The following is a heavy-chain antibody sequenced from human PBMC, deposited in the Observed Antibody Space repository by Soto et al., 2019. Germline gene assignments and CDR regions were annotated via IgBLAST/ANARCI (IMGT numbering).Heavy chain of an antibody. J-gene: IGHJ4*02. CDR2: IHYSGST. V-gene: IGHV4-30-4*01. D-gene: IGHD1-26*01. Sequence: PSETLSLTCTVSGGSISSGDYYWSWIRQPPGKGLEWIAYIHYSGSTYYNPSLKSRVTISVDTSKNQFSLKLSPVTAADTAVYYCARSRYSGSYFFDYWGQGILVTVSS. CDR3: ARSRYSGSYFFDY. CDR1: GGSISSGDYY.